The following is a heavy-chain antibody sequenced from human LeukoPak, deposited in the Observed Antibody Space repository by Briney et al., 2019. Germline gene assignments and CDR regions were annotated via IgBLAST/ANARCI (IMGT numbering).Heavy chain of an antibody. J-gene: IGHJ4*02. D-gene: IGHD5-18*01. CDR3: ARDRVDTAMGPGLGFDY. V-gene: IGHV1-69*01. Sequence: SVKVSCKASGGTFSSYAISWVRQAPGQGLEWMGGLIPIFGTANYAQKFQGRVTITADESTSTAYMELSSLRSEDTAVYYCARDRVDTAMGPGLGFDYWGQGTLVTVSS. CDR2: LIPIFGTA. CDR1: GGTFSSYA.